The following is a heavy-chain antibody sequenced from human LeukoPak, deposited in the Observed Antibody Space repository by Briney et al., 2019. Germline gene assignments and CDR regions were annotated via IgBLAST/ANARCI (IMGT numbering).Heavy chain of an antibody. CDR3: ARDPPPDDTSGYLDY. D-gene: IGHD3-22*01. CDR1: GFTISNCW. V-gene: IGHV3-7*04. CDR2: MNQDGSRI. J-gene: IGHJ4*02. Sequence: GGSLRLSCSASGFTISNCWMTWVRQAPGKGLEWVANMNQDGSRIYYVDSVKGRFTISRDNAKNSLHLQMNSLRAEDTAVYYCARDPPPDDTSGYLDYWGQGALVTVSS.